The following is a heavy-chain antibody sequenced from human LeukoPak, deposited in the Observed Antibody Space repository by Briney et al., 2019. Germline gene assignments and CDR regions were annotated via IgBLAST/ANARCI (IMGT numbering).Heavy chain of an antibody. CDR1: GGTFTSYA. V-gene: IGHV1-69*13. CDR2: IIPIFGTA. D-gene: IGHD1-26*01. J-gene: IGHJ4*02. CDR3: ATSIVRDTSINTPKPNSGY. Sequence: AASVKVSCKASGGTFTSYAMSWARQAPGQGLEWMGGIIPIFGTASYAQKFQGRVTITADESTSTAYMELSSLRSEDTAVYYCATSIVRDTSINTPKPNSGYWGQGTLVTVSS.